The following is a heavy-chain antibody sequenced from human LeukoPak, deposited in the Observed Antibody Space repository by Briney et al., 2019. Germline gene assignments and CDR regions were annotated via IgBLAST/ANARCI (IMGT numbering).Heavy chain of an antibody. CDR1: GFTFSSYE. CDR2: ISGSATII. J-gene: IGHJ5*02. D-gene: IGHD3-10*01. CDR3: ARMVRGATWWLDP. Sequence: PGGSLRLSCAASGFTFSSYEMNWVRQAPGKGLEWVSYISGSATIIYYADSVKDRFTISRDNTKNSLFLQMNSLRDEDTAVYYCARMVRGATWWLDPWGQGTLVTVSS. V-gene: IGHV3-48*03.